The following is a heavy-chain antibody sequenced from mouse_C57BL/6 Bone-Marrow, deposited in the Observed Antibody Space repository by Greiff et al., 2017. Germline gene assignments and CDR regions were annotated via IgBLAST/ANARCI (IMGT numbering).Heavy chain of an antibody. J-gene: IGHJ4*01. CDR1: GFTFSSYG. D-gene: IGHD1-1*01. CDR3: ARRDYSYAMDY. CDR2: ISSGGSYT. V-gene: IGHV5-6*01. Sequence: EVQGVESGGDLVKPGGSLKLSCAASGFTFSSYGMSWVRQTPDKRLEWVATISSGGSYTYYPDSVKGRFTISRDNAKNTLYLQMSSMKTEDTAMDYCARRDYSYAMDYWGQGTSVTVSS.